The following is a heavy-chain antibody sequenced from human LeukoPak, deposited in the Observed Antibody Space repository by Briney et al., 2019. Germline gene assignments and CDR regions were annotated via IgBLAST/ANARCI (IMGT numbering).Heavy chain of an antibody. CDR3: ASIPYDYVGGSYRYPNDAFDI. Sequence: GGSLRLSCAASGFTFSSYSMNWARQAPGKGLEWASSISSSSSYIYYADSVKGRFTISRDNAKNSLYLQMNSLRAEDTAVYYCASIPYDYVGGSYRYPNDAFDIWGQGTMVTVSS. D-gene: IGHD3-16*02. CDR1: GFTFSSYS. CDR2: ISSSSSYI. J-gene: IGHJ3*02. V-gene: IGHV3-21*01.